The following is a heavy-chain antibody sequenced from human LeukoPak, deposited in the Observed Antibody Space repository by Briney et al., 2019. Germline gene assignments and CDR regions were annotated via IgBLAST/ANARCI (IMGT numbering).Heavy chain of an antibody. Sequence: GESLKISCKASGCSFTSYWIGWVRQMPGEGVEWVGIIYPCGSNTRYSPSFQGQVPIPAHKSISTAYLQWSRLKAPDTAMYYCARELGGSLRAPFYFWGRGNLVTVSS. CDR1: GCSFTSYW. D-gene: IGHD1-26*01. J-gene: IGHJ4*02. CDR3: ARELGGSLRAPFYF. V-gene: IGHV5-51*01. CDR2: IYPCGSNT.